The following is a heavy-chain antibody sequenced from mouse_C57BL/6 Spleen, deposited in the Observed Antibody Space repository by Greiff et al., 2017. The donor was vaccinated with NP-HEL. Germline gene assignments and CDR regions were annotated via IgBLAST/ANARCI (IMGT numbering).Heavy chain of an antibody. V-gene: IGHV1-81*01. D-gene: IGHD1-1*01. Sequence: QVQLQQSGAELARPGASVKLSCKASGYTFTSYGISWVKQRTGQGLEWIGEIYPRSGNTYYNEKFKGKATLTADKSSSTAYMELRSLTSEDSAVYFCGRGYGTSFPWYFDVWGTGTTVTVSS. J-gene: IGHJ1*03. CDR3: GRGYGTSFPWYFDV. CDR1: GYTFTSYG. CDR2: IYPRSGNT.